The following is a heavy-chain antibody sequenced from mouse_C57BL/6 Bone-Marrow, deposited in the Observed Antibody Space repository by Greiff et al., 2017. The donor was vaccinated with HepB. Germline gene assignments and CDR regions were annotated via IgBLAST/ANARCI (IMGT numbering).Heavy chain of an antibody. V-gene: IGHV1-19*01. CDR3: APIYYGILYWYFDV. Sequence: DVQLQESGPVLVKPGASVKMSCKASGYTFTDYYMNWVKQSHGKSLEWIGVINPYNGGTSYNQKFKGKATLTVDKSSSTAYMELNSLTSEDSAVYYCAPIYYGILYWYFDVWGTGTTVTVSS. J-gene: IGHJ1*03. CDR2: INPYNGGT. D-gene: IGHD2-1*01. CDR1: GYTFTDYY.